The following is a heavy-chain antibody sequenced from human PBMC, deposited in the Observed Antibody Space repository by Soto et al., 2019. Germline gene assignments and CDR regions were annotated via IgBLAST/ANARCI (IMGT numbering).Heavy chain of an antibody. CDR2: INHSGST. D-gene: IGHD6-25*01. CDR1: GGSFSGYY. V-gene: IGHV4-34*01. Sequence: QVQLPQWGAGLLKPSETLSLTCAVYGGSFSGYYWSWIRQPPGKGLEWIGEINHSGSTNYNPSLKSRVTTSVDTSKNHFSLILSSVTAADTAVYYCASMWSGYNSHWGQGTLVTVSS. J-gene: IGHJ4*02. CDR3: ASMWSGYNSH.